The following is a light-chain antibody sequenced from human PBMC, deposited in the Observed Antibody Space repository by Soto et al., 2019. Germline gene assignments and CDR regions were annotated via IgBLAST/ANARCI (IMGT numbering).Light chain of an antibody. Sequence: DIQMTQSPSTLSASVGDRVTITCRASQRISSWLAWYQQKPGKAPKLLIYKASSVESGVPSRFSGSGSGTEFTLTISSLQPDDFATYYCQQYNSYPFTFGPGTKVDIK. CDR3: QQYNSYPFT. CDR2: KAS. CDR1: QRISSW. J-gene: IGKJ3*01. V-gene: IGKV1-5*03.